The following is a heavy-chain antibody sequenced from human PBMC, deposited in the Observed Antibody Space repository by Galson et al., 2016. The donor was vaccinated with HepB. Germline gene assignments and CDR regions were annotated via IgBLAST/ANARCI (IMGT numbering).Heavy chain of an antibody. D-gene: IGHD3-22*01. J-gene: IGHJ4*02. CDR1: GYTFSTYM. Sequence: QSGAEVKKTGESLKISCTASGYTFSTYMITWVRQMPGKGLEWMGRVDPRNSFTNYSPSLQGHVTISADKSVTTAYLQLSTLKASDTAVYYCARLILDNNGYHLDHWGQGTLVTVSS. V-gene: IGHV5-10-1*01. CDR3: ARLILDNNGYHLDH. CDR2: VDPRNSFT.